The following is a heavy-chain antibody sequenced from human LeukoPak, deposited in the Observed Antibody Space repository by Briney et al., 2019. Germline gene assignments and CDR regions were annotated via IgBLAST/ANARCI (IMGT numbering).Heavy chain of an antibody. D-gene: IGHD1-26*01. CDR3: ARVSGSSLTHFFDY. CDR1: GFTFSDHY. Sequence: GGSLRLSCAASGFTFSDHYMSWIRQAPGKGLEWVSYISGSGSTIYYVDSVKGRFTISRDNARNSLYLQINTLRAEDTAVYFCARVSGSSLTHFFDYWGQGTLVTVSS. CDR2: ISGSGSTI. J-gene: IGHJ4*02. V-gene: IGHV3-11*04.